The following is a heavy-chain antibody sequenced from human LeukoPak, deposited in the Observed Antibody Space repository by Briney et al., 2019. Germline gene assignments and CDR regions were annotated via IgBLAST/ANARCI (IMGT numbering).Heavy chain of an antibody. CDR3: ARVYTGSSWDYYYYMDV. V-gene: IGHV4-38-2*02. CDR2: IYHTGSS. Sequence: PSETLSLTCTVSAYSITNGHYWGWIRQSPGKGLEWIGSIYHTGSSYYNPSLKSRVTISVDTSKNQFSLKLSSVTAADTAVYYCARVYTGSSWDYYYYMDVWGKGTTVTVSS. CDR1: AYSITNGHY. J-gene: IGHJ6*03. D-gene: IGHD6-13*01.